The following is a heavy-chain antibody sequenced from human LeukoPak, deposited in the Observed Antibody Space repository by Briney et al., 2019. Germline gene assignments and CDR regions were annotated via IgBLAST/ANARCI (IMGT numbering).Heavy chain of an antibody. D-gene: IGHD6-6*01. CDR3: ARSSSSPNDY. J-gene: IGHJ4*02. Sequence: SETLSLTCTVSGYSISSGHYWGWIPQPPVKGLEWIGTIYHSGSTYYNPSLKSRVTISVAMSKNHFSLKLLSVTAADTALCYCARSSSSPNDYWGQGTLVTVSS. CDR1: GYSISSGHY. CDR2: IYHSGST. V-gene: IGHV4-38-2*02.